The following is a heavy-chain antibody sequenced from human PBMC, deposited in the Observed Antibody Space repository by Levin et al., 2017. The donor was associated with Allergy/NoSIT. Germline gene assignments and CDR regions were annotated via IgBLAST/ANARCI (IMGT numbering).Heavy chain of an antibody. CDR3: ARDRVLRFLEWFPPVEDDDGMDV. D-gene: IGHD3-3*01. Sequence: SCAASGFTFSSYAMHWVRQAPGKGLEWVAVISYDGSNKYYADSVKGRFTISRDNSKNTLYLQMNSLRAEDTAVYYCARDRVLRFLEWFPPVEDDDGMDVWGQGTTVTVSS. V-gene: IGHV3-30-3*01. CDR2: ISYDGSNK. CDR1: GFTFSSYA. J-gene: IGHJ6*02.